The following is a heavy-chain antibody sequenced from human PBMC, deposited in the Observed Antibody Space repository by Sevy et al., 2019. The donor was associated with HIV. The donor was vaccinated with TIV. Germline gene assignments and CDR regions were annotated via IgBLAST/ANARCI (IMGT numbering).Heavy chain of an antibody. CDR2: INQAGSER. CDR3: TTTPPGDNISYYYYDLDV. J-gene: IGHJ6*02. D-gene: IGHD4-17*01. CDR1: GFSISNYW. V-gene: IGHV3-7*01. Sequence: GESLKISCAVSGFSISNYWMAWVRQAPGKGLQYVANINQAGSERYYMGSGEGRFTLSRVNAKNSLYLQMDSLRAEVMDVYYCTTTPPGDNISYYYYDLDVWGQGTTVTVSS.